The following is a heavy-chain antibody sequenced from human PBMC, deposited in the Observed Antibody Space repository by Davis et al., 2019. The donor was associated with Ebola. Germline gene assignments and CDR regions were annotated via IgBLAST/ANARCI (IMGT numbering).Heavy chain of an antibody. CDR1: GGSISSSSYY. V-gene: IGHV4-39*01. Sequence: MPSETLSLTCTVSGGSISSSSYYWGWIRQPPGKGLEWIGSIYYSGSTYYNPSLKGRVTISVDTSKNQFSLKLSSVTAADTAVYYCARAAITATLRAGNWFDPWGQGTLVTVSS. J-gene: IGHJ5*02. D-gene: IGHD1-14*01. CDR3: ARAAITATLRAGNWFDP. CDR2: IYYSGST.